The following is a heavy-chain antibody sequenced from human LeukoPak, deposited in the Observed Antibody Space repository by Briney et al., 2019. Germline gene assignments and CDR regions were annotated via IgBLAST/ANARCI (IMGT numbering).Heavy chain of an antibody. J-gene: IGHJ4*02. CDR1: GFTFSSYS. CDR2: ISSSSSYI. CDR3: ARDRTRGWPYCSSTSCSESDY. V-gene: IGHV3-21*01. Sequence: GGSLRLSCAASGFTFSSYSMNWVRQAPGKGLEWVSSISSSSSYIYYADSVKGRFTISRDNAKNSLYLQMNSLRAEDTAEYYCARDRTRGWPYCSSTSCSESDYWGQGTLVTVSS. D-gene: IGHD2-2*01.